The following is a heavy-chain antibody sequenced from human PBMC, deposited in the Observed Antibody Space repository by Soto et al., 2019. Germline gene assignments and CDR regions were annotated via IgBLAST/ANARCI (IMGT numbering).Heavy chain of an antibody. J-gene: IGHJ5*02. CDR2: ISAYNGNT. V-gene: IGHV1-18*01. D-gene: IGHD6-19*01. Sequence: GASVNVSCKSSGYTFTSYGISWVRQAPGQGREWMGWISAYNGNTNYAQKLQGRVTMTTDTSTSTAYMELRSLRSDDTAVYYCARESAVAALDPWGQGTLVTVSS. CDR3: ARESAVAALDP. CDR1: GYTFTSYG.